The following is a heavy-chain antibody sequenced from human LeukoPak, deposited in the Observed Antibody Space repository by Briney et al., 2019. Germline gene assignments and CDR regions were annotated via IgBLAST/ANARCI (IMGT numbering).Heavy chain of an antibody. CDR1: GGSISSSSYY. D-gene: IGHD1-26*01. CDR2: IYYSGST. Sequence: PSETLSLTCTVSGGSISSSSYYWGWIRQPPGKGLEWIGSIYYSGSTYYNPSLESRVTISVDTSKNQFSLKLSSVTAADTAVYYCARLKVGSPWYFDYWGRGTLVTVSS. CDR3: ARLKVGSPWYFDY. J-gene: IGHJ4*02. V-gene: IGHV4-39*01.